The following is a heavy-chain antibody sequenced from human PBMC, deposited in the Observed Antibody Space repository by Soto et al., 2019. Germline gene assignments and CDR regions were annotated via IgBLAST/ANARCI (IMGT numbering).Heavy chain of an antibody. Sequence: PSETLSLTCSVSGDSMRGYHFYWGWIRQAPGKGLEWIGSAYFSSGNTYYSPSLKSRVSISVDTSKNEFSLRLTSLTAADTAVYFCAYGSSSAWIDYWGQGTLVTVSS. J-gene: IGHJ4*02. V-gene: IGHV4-39*01. CDR1: GDSMRGYHFY. D-gene: IGHD6-25*01. CDR2: AYFSSGNT. CDR3: AYGSSSAWIDY.